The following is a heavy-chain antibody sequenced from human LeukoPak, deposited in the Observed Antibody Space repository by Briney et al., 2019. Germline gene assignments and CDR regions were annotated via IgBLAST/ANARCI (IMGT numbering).Heavy chain of an antibody. CDR3: AKGFCSSTSCYWALFDY. Sequence: GGSLRLSCAASGFTFSSYWMHWVRQAPGKGLVWVSRINSDGSSTIYADSVKGRFTISRDNAKNTLYLQMNSLRAEDTAVYYCAKGFCSSTSCYWALFDYWGQGTLVTVSS. CDR1: GFTFSSYW. CDR2: INSDGSST. V-gene: IGHV3-74*01. J-gene: IGHJ4*02. D-gene: IGHD2-2*01.